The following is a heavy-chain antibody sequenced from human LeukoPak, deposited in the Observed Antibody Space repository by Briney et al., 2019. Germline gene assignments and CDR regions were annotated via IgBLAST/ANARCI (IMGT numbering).Heavy chain of an antibody. CDR3: ARTSYYYDSSGYANWYEP. J-gene: IGHJ5*02. Sequence: GESLKISCKVSGYSLTTYWIVWPRQMPGKGLEWMGIIYPGDSDTRYSPSFQGQVTISADKSISTAYLQLSSLKASDTAMYYCARTSYYYDSSGYANWYEPWGQGTLVTVSS. D-gene: IGHD3-22*01. CDR2: IYPGDSDT. V-gene: IGHV5-51*01. CDR1: GYSLTTYW.